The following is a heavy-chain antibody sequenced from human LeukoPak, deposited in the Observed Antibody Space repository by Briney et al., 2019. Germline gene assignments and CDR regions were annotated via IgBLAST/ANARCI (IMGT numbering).Heavy chain of an antibody. Sequence: SETLSLTCTVSGGSISSYHWSWIRQPPGKGLEWIGYIYYSGSTNYNPSLKSRVTISVDTSKNQFSLKLSSVTAADTAVYYCARELRRNWFDPWGQGTLVTVSS. J-gene: IGHJ5*02. CDR1: GGSISSYH. D-gene: IGHD2-15*01. V-gene: IGHV4-59*01. CDR2: IYYSGST. CDR3: ARELRRNWFDP.